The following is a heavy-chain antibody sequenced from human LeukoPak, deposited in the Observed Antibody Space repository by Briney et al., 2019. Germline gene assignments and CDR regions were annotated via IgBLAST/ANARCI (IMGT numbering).Heavy chain of an antibody. CDR3: ARSGEIERFIVVVPAALPY. J-gene: IGHJ4*02. D-gene: IGHD2-2*01. V-gene: IGHV1-69*13. CDR1: GGTFSSYA. Sequence: ASVTVSRKASGGTFSSYAISWVRQAPGQGLEWMGGIIPIFGTANYAQKFQGRVTITADESTSTAYMELSSLRSEDTAVYYCARSGEIERFIVVVPAALPYWGQGALVTVSS. CDR2: IIPIFGTA.